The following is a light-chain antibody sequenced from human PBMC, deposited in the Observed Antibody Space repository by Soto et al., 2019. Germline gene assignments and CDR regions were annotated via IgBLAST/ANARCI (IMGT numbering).Light chain of an antibody. V-gene: IGKV3D-15*01. CDR3: QQYNNWPIT. Sequence: EIMMTQSPTTLSVSPGERTTLSCKASQSVNIHLAWYQQKPGQAPRLLIYGVSSRASGIPDRFSGSGSGTDLTLTISRLEPEDFAMYYCQQYNNWPITFGQGTRLEIK. CDR2: GVS. CDR1: QSVNIH. J-gene: IGKJ5*01.